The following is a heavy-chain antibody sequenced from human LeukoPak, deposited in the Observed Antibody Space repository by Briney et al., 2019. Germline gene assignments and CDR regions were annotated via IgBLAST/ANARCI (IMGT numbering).Heavy chain of an antibody. CDR3: ARNVSAGYFDH. Sequence: SETLSLTCSVAGGSLTGTTYYWAWIRQPPGKGLEWIGSVYYSGSTSYSPSLKSRPTISVDTSKKQFSLRLSSVNASDTAVYYCARNVSAGYFDHWGQGTLVTVSS. CDR1: GGSLTGTTYY. CDR2: VYYSGST. J-gene: IGHJ4*02. V-gene: IGHV4-39*01. D-gene: IGHD2-8*01.